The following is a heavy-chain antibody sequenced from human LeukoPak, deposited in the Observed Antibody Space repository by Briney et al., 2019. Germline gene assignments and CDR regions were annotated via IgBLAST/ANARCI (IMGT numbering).Heavy chain of an antibody. CDR2: INHSGST. V-gene: IGHV4-34*01. CDR1: GGSFSGYY. Sequence: SETLSLTCAVYGGSFSGYYWSWIRQPPGKGLEWIGEINHSGSTNYNPSLKSRVTISVDTSKNQFSLKLSSVTAADTAVYYCASGLMWLLWNYWGQGTLVTVSS. D-gene: IGHD3-3*01. CDR3: ASGLMWLLWNY. J-gene: IGHJ4*02.